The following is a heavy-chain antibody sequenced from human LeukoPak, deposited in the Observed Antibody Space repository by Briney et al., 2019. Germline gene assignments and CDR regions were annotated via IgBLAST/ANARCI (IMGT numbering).Heavy chain of an antibody. CDR2: ISSSGSTI. J-gene: IGHJ6*03. Sequence: GGSLRLSCAASGFIFSTYSMNWVRQAPGKGLEWVSYISSSGSTIYYADSVKGRFTISRDNAKNSLYLQMNSLRAEDTAVYYCARGGRVRSGYDWGPGGRWLQFSPYYYYYYMDVWGKGTTVTISS. CDR3: ARGGRVRSGYDWGPGGRWLQFSPYYYYYYMDV. D-gene: IGHD5-24*01. V-gene: IGHV3-48*04. CDR1: GFIFSTYS.